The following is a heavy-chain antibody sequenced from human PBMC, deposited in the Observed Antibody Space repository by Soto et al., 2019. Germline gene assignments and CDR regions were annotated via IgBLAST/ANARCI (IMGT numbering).Heavy chain of an antibody. D-gene: IGHD3-10*01. CDR3: AREQLGGYPNRVDAFDL. CDR1: GFTFSSYG. J-gene: IGHJ3*01. Sequence: QVQLVESGGGVVQPGKSLRLSCAASGFTFSSYGIHWVRQAPGKGLEWVAVTWFDGSNKDYADSVKGRFTVSRDNSESALYLQMNSLRAEDTVMYYCAREQLGGYPNRVDAFDLWGQGTMVTVSS. CDR2: TWFDGSNK. V-gene: IGHV3-33*01.